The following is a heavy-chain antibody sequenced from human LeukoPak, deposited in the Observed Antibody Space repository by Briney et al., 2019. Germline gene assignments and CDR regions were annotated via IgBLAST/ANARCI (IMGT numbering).Heavy chain of an antibody. CDR3: ARPDRSGYSLDY. V-gene: IGHV3-48*03. CDR2: ISSSGSTI. Sequence: GGSLRLSCAASGFTFSSYEMNWVRQAPGKGLEWVSYISSSGSTIYYADSVKGRFTISRDNAKNSLYLQMKSLRAEDTAVYYCARPDRSGYSLDYWGQGTLVTVSS. D-gene: IGHD3-22*01. J-gene: IGHJ4*02. CDR1: GFTFSSYE.